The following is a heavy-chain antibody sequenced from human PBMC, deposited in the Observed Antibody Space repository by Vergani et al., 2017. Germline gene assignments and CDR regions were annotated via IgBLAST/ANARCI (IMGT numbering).Heavy chain of an antibody. D-gene: IGHD3-3*01. CDR3: VGGYYDFWSGYLPPGDY. Sequence: EVQLVESGGGVVRPGGSLRLSCAASGFTFDDYGMSWVRQAPGKGLEWVSGINWNGGSTGYADSVKGRFTISRDNAKNTLYLQMNSLRAEDTAVYYCVGGYYDFWSGYLPPGDYWGQGTLVTVSS. J-gene: IGHJ4*02. CDR1: GFTFDDYG. CDR2: INWNGGST. V-gene: IGHV3-20*04.